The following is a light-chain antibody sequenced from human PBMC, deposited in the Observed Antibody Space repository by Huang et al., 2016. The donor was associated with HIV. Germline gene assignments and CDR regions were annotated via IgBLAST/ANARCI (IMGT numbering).Light chain of an antibody. CDR1: QNINSY. J-gene: IGKJ1*01. CDR3: QQGDNIPPT. Sequence: DIQMTQSPSSLSASVGDRVTIICRASQNINSYLNCYQKKPGKAPKVLFYGASILQSGVSARFSGSGSGTDFTLTISSLQPDDFATYYCQQGDNIPPTFGQGTRV. CDR2: GAS. V-gene: IGKV1-39*01.